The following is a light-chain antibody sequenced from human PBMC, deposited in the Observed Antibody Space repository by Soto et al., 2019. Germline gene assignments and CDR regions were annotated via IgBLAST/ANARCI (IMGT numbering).Light chain of an antibody. V-gene: IGKV1-5*03. CDR3: QQYNGYWT. CDR1: QSISDS. CDR2: EAS. Sequence: DIPMTQSPSTLSASVGDRVTITCRASQSISDSLAWYQQKPGKAPKPLIYEASNLKSGVPSRFSGSGSGTEYTLTISSLQPDDFASYYCQQYNGYWTFGQGTKVEIK. J-gene: IGKJ1*01.